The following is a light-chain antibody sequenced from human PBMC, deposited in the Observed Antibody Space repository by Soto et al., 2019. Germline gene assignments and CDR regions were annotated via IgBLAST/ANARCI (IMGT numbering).Light chain of an antibody. CDR1: SGSIASSY. Sequence: FMLTQPHSVSESPGQTITLSCTRTSGSIASSYVQWYQRRPDSVPLTLIYEGNQRPSRIPDPFSGSVDTSSNSASLTISGLTAEDEADYYCQSFDSTNVVFGGGTQLTVL. CDR3: QSFDSTNVV. J-gene: IGLJ2*01. CDR2: EGN. V-gene: IGLV6-57*03.